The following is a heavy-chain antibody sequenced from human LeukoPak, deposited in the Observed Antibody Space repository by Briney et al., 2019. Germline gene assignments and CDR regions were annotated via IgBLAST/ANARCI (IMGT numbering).Heavy chain of an antibody. J-gene: IGHJ4*02. CDR2: ISGTGRTT. CDR1: RFTFSNYN. CDR3: ASSGTYWFDY. V-gene: IGHV3-48*02. D-gene: IGHD1-26*01. Sequence: GGSLRLSCAASRFTFSNYNMNWVRQAPGKGLEWVAYISGTGRTTNYADSVKGRFTISRDNAKNSLYLQMNSLRDEDTAVYYCASSGTYWFDYWGQGTLVTVSS.